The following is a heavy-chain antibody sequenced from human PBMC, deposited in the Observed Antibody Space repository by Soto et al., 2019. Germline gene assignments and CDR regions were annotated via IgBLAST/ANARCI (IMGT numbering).Heavy chain of an antibody. CDR2: IYHSGST. J-gene: IGHJ4*02. D-gene: IGHD3-9*01. CDR1: GFSISSGYY. CDR3: ARRPYGTDWTGYFDQ. Sequence: LSLTCDVSGFSISSGYYWGWIRQPPGKGLEWIGSIYHSGSTYYNPSLKGRVTISVDTSKNQFSLKLSSVTAADTAVYYCARRPYGTDWTGYFDQWGQGTLVTVSS. V-gene: IGHV4-38-2*01.